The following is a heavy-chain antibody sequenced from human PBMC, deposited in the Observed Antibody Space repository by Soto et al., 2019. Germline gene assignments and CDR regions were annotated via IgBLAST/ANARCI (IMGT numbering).Heavy chain of an antibody. CDR2: ISGSGGST. CDR1: GFTFSSYA. CDR3: LWFGEPYRPPDYYYYMDV. J-gene: IGHJ6*03. D-gene: IGHD3-10*01. V-gene: IGHV3-23*01. Sequence: GGSLRLSCAASGFTFSSYAMSWVRQAPGKGLEWVSAISGSGGSTYYADSVKGRFTISRDNSKNTLYLQMNSLRAEDTAVYYCLWFGEPYRPPDYYYYMDVWGKGTTVTVSS.